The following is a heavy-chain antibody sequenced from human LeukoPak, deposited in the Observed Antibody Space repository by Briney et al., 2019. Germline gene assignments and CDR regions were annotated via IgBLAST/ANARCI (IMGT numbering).Heavy chain of an antibody. D-gene: IGHD6-6*01. CDR2: ISGSGGST. Sequence: PGGSLRLSCAASGFTFGSYGMSWVRQAPGKGLEWVSTISGSGGSTYYADSVKGRFTISRDNSKNTLYLQMNSLRAEDTAVYYCAKDPSSSSGWGQGTLVTVSS. V-gene: IGHV3-23*01. CDR3: AKDPSSSSG. CDR1: GFTFGSYG. J-gene: IGHJ4*02.